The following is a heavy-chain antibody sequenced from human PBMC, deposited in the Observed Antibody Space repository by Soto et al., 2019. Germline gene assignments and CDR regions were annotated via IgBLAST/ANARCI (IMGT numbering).Heavy chain of an antibody. Sequence: GGSLRLSCAASGFTFSSYEMNWVRQAPGKGLEWVSYISSSGSTIYYADSVKGRLTISRDNAKNSLYLQMNSRRAEDTAVYYCARDSRRGYSSSLDYWGQGTLVTVSS. V-gene: IGHV3-48*03. CDR2: ISSSGSTI. CDR3: ARDSRRGYSSSLDY. CDR1: GFTFSSYE. J-gene: IGHJ4*02. D-gene: IGHD6-13*01.